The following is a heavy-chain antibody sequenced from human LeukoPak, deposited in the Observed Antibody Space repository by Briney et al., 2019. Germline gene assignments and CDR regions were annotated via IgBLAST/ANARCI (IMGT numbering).Heavy chain of an antibody. CDR1: GGSISTSSYY. CDR2: INYSGST. V-gene: IGHV4-39*01. J-gene: IGHJ5*02. D-gene: IGHD1-7*01. Sequence: SETLSLTCTVSGGSISTSSYYWGWIRQPPGKGLEWIGSINYSGSTFYNPSLKSRSTISVDTSEYQSSMTLSSMTAADTALYYCARRNWNYENWFDPWGQGTLVTVSS. CDR3: ARRNWNYENWFDP.